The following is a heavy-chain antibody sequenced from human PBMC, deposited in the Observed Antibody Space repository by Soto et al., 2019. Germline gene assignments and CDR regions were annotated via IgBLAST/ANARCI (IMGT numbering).Heavy chain of an antibody. D-gene: IGHD7-27*01. J-gene: IGHJ6*02. CDR3: LRDWSTFWVMYV. Sequence: GSLKLSCAASGFTFSTYWMNWVRQAPGKGLEWVANIKQDGSEKYYVDSVKGRFAISRDNAKDSLFLQMNNLRAEDTAVYYCLRDWSTFWVMYVSGQGSMVTVAS. V-gene: IGHV3-7*01. CDR2: IKQDGSEK. CDR1: GFTFSTYW.